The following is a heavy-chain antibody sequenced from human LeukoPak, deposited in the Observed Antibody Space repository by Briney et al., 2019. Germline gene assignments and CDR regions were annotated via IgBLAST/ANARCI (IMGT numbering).Heavy chain of an antibody. CDR3: ARESGYYRHFDY. Sequence: ASVKVSCKASGGTFTSYYMHWVRQAPGQGLEWMGIISPSGGSTSYAQKFQGRVTMTRDTSTSTVYMELSSLRSEDTAVYYCARESGYYRHFDYWGQGTLVTVSS. CDR2: ISPSGGST. J-gene: IGHJ4*02. CDR1: GGTFTSYY. V-gene: IGHV1-46*01. D-gene: IGHD3-22*01.